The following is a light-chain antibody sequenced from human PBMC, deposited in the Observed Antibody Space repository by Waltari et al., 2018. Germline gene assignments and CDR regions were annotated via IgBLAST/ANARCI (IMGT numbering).Light chain of an antibody. CDR1: QDISRW. Sequence: DIQMTQSPSSVSASVGDRVTITCRASQDISRWLAWYQQKPGKAPNLLIDAASSLQSGVPSRFSGSGSGTDFTLTISSLQPEDFATYYCQQSYSFPLTFGGGTKVEIK. CDR3: QQSYSFPLT. V-gene: IGKV1-12*01. CDR2: AAS. J-gene: IGKJ4*01.